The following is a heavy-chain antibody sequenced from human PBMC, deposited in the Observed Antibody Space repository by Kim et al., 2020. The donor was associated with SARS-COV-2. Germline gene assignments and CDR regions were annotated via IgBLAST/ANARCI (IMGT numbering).Heavy chain of an antibody. J-gene: IGHJ4*02. D-gene: IGHD6-6*01. V-gene: IGHV4-4*02. CDR2: MHPGGRI. CDR1: GGSISSDNW. CDR3: AREYSSSAPSFDY. Sequence: SETLSLTCAVSGGSISSDNWWSWFRQPPGKGLEWIGEMHPGGRINYNPSLKSRVTILLDKSKNQFSLRLTSVTAADTAMYYCAREYSSSAPSFDYWGRGTLVSVSS.